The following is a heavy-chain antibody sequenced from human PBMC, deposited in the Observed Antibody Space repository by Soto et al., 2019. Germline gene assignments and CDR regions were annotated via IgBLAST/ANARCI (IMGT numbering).Heavy chain of an antibody. CDR2: IIPSFSTT. CDR3: ASRPVMEVAQYGNWFDP. D-gene: IGHD2-15*01. J-gene: IGHJ5*02. CDR1: GGTFSSYP. Sequence: ASVKVSCKASGGTFSSYPINWVRQAPGQGLEWMGGIIPSFSTTHSAQKFQGRLTITADESTSTTYMELSSLRSEDTAVYYCASRPVMEVAQYGNWFDPWGQGTLVTVSS. V-gene: IGHV1-69*13.